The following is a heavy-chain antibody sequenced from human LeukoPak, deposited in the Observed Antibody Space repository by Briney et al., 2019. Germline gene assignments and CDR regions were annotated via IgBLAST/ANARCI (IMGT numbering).Heavy chain of an antibody. Sequence: SQTLSPTCTVSGGSISSGGYYWSWIRQHPGKGLEWIGYIYYSGSTYYTPSLKSRVTISVDTSKNQFSLKLSSVTAADTAVYYCARDGLATTPFVYWGQGTLVTVSS. V-gene: IGHV4-31*03. J-gene: IGHJ4*02. CDR3: ARDGLATTPFVY. D-gene: IGHD1-26*01. CDR1: GGSISSGGYY. CDR2: IYYSGST.